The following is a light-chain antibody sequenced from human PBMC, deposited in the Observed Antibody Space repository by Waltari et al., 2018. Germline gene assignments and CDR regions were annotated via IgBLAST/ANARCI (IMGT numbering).Light chain of an antibody. V-gene: IGLV1-44*01. CDR2: RSD. CDR1: SSNTGSKS. J-gene: IGLJ2*01. CDR3: ATWDDSLNAWI. Sequence: QSLLTQPPSISGAPGQRVTLSCSGGSSNTGSKSVNWYEQVPGTTPKLLMYRSDQRPSGVSDRFSGSKSGTSASLAITGLLSADEADYICATWDDSLNAWIFGGGTRLTVL.